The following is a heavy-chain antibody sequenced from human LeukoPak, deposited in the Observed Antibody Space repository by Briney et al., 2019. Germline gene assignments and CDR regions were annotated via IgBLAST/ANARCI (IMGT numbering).Heavy chain of an antibody. J-gene: IGHJ4*02. V-gene: IGHV1-8*01. D-gene: IGHD6-19*01. Sequence: ASVKVSCKASGYTFTSYDINWVRQATGQGLEWMGWTNPNSGNTGYAQKFQGRVTMTRNTSISTAYMELSSLRSEDTAVYYCARVPMRYSSHFDYWGQGTLVTVSS. CDR2: TNPNSGNT. CDR3: ARVPMRYSSHFDY. CDR1: GYTFTSYD.